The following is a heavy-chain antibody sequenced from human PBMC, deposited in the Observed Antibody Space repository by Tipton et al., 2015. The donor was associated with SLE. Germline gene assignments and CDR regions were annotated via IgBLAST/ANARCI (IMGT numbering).Heavy chain of an antibody. V-gene: IGHV4-39*01. Sequence: TLSLTCTVSGDSISSSSYYWGWLRQPPGKGLEWIVHMYYSGSTYYNPSLKTRITMSVDTSQNQFSLKLRTLTATDTAVYYCARVDISQRAFDIWGQGIMVTVSS. CDR3: ARVDISQRAFDI. CDR1: GDSISSSSYY. D-gene: IGHD3-3*02. CDR2: MYYSGST. J-gene: IGHJ3*02.